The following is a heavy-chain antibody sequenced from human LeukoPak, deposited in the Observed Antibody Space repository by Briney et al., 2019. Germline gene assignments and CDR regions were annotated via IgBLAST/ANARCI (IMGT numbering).Heavy chain of an antibody. CDR2: ISWNSDNI. CDR3: ARDLDYYGSGDY. V-gene: IGHV3-9*01. Sequence: GGSLRLSCAASGFTFDDYGIHWVRQAPGKGLEWVSGISWNSDNIGYADSVKGRFTISRDNAKNSLYLQMNSLRAEDTAVYYCARDLDYYGSGDYWGQGTLVTVSS. CDR1: GFTFDDYG. D-gene: IGHD3-10*01. J-gene: IGHJ4*02.